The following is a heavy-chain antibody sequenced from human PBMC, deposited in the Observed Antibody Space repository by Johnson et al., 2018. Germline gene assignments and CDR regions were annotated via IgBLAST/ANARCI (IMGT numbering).Heavy chain of an antibody. J-gene: IGHJ6*03. CDR2: ISASGSLT. Sequence: VQLVQSGGGLVQPGESLRLSCAASGITFSTYGMSWVRQAPGKGLEWVSGISASGSLTYYADFVKGRFSISRDNSKNTLYLQMNSLGGEDTAGYYCAGKAQAAVGHYYYYYMSVWGKGTTVTVSS. V-gene: IGHV3-23*04. D-gene: IGHD2-15*01. CDR3: AGKAQAAVGHYYYYYMSV. CDR1: GITFSTYG.